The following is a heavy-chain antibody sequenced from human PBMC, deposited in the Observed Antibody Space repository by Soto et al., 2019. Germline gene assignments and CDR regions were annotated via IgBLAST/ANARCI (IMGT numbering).Heavy chain of an antibody. CDR1: GFTFSDHY. J-gene: IGHJ4*02. Sequence: EVQLVESGGGLVQPGGSLRLSCAASGFTFSDHYMDWVRQAPGKGLEWVGRSRNKANSYSTEYAASVKGRFTISRDESKNSLYLQMSSLKPEDTAVYYCARFSGSYPRGLDCWGQGTLVTVSS. V-gene: IGHV3-72*01. CDR2: SRNKANSYST. CDR3: ARFSGSYPRGLDC. D-gene: IGHD1-26*01.